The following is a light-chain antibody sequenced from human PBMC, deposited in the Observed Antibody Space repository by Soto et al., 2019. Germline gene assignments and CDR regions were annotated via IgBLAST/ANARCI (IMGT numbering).Light chain of an antibody. CDR2: DAS. J-gene: IGKJ2*01. CDR3: LQRFNWPRFT. V-gene: IGKV3-11*01. Sequence: EIVLTQAPATLSLSPGERATLSCRASQSVSSYLAWYQQKPGQAPRLLIYDASNRATGIPARFSGGGSGTDFTLTISSLAPEDFAVYYCLQRFNWPRFTFGQGTKLEIK. CDR1: QSVSSY.